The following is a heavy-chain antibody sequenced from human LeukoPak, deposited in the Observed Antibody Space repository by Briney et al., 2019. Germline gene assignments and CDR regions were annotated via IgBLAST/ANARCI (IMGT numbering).Heavy chain of an antibody. CDR2: IHHSGTT. D-gene: IGHD3-22*01. CDR1: GYSITSAYY. J-gene: IGHJ3*02. V-gene: IGHV4-38-2*02. Sequence: PSETLSLTCTVSGYSITSAYYWGWIRQPPGKGLEWIGNIHHSGTTYYNPSLKSRVTISVDTSKNQFSLKLSSVTAADTAVYYCARDWRDSSGKFPNDVFDIWGQGTMVTVSS. CDR3: ARDWRDSSGKFPNDVFDI.